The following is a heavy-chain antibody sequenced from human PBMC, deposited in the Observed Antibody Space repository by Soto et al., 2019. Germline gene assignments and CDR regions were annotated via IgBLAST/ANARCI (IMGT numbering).Heavy chain of an antibody. CDR1: GFNFSSYV. V-gene: IGHV3-30*03. D-gene: IGHD6-19*01. CDR2: ISYDGSNK. CDR3: ARDLHWLVYDY. Sequence: QVQLVESGGGMVQPGRSLRLSCAASGFNFSSYVMHWVRQAPGKGLEWVAVISYDGSNKHYVDSVKGRFTISRDSFKNTLYLQMNSLRPEDTAMYYCARDLHWLVYDYWGQGTLVTVSS. J-gene: IGHJ4*02.